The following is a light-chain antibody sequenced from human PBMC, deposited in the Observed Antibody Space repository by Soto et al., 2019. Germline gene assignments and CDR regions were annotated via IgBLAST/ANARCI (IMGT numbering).Light chain of an antibody. Sequence: QAVVTQPPSVSGALGQRVTISCTGSSSNIGAGYDVHWYQQLPGTAPKLLISGNSNRPSGVPDRFSGSKSGTSASLAITGLQAEDEADYYCQSYDSSLSGWVFGGGTKLTVL. CDR2: GNS. V-gene: IGLV1-40*01. CDR3: QSYDSSLSGWV. CDR1: SSNIGAGYD. J-gene: IGLJ3*02.